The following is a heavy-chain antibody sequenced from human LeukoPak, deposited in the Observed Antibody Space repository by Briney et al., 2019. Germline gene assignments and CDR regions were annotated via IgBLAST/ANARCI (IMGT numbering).Heavy chain of an antibody. V-gene: IGHV3-66*01. CDR1: GLTVSDNF. Sequence: GGSLRLSCAASGLTVSDNFMSWVRQAPGKGLEWVSVLYRGGNTYYADSVRGRFTISRDNSKNTLYLQMNSLRAEDTAVYYCAKDPYDSSGYYFPGAFDIWGQGTMVTVSS. CDR2: LYRGGNT. J-gene: IGHJ3*02. D-gene: IGHD3-22*01. CDR3: AKDPYDSSGYYFPGAFDI.